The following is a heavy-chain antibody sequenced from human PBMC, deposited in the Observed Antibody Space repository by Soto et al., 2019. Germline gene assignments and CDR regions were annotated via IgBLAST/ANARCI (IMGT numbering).Heavy chain of an antibody. CDR2: FEPEDGGR. D-gene: IGHD1-26*01. J-gene: IGHJ6*02. CDR3: ALEWQTTELTPHQSNAMEV. CDR1: GYTVTDLS. V-gene: IGHV1-24*01. Sequence: ASVKGSCKVSGYTVTDLSIHWVRQAPGKGLEWRGSFEPEDGGRIYAQKFQGRVKVKEDTHTNTAYLESRSLKSDETALYYCALEWQTTELTPHQSNAMEVWG.